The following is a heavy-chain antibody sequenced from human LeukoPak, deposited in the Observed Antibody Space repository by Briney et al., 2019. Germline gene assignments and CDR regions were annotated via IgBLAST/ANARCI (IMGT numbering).Heavy chain of an antibody. D-gene: IGHD3-22*01. V-gene: IGHV4-39*01. Sequence: SETLSLTCTVSGGSISSSSYSWGWIRQPPGKGLEWIGSIYYSGSTYYNPSLKSRVTISVDTSKNQFSLKLSSVTAADTAVYYCARLYYYDSSGDAFDIWGQGTMVTVSS. J-gene: IGHJ3*02. CDR2: IYYSGST. CDR3: ARLYYYDSSGDAFDI. CDR1: GGSISSSSYS.